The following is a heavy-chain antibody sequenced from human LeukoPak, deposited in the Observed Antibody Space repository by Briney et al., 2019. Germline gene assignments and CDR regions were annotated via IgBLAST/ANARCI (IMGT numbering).Heavy chain of an antibody. J-gene: IGHJ3*02. CDR1: GFTFSSYA. D-gene: IGHD2-21*02. CDR2: ISGSGGST. V-gene: IGHV3-23*01. Sequence: PGGSLRLSCAASGFTFSSYAMSWVRQAPGKGLEWVSAISGSGGSTYYADSVKGRFTISRDNSKNTLYLQMNSLRAEDTAVYYCAKDLPAEVDIVVVTAILAFDIWGQGTMVTVSS. CDR3: AKDLPAEVDIVVVTAILAFDI.